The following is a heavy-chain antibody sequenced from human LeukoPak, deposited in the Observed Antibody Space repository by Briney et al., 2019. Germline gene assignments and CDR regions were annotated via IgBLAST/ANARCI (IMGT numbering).Heavy chain of an antibody. V-gene: IGHV3-53*05. Sequence: GGSLRLSCASSGFTVSSNYMTWVRQAPGKGLEWISSIFADHSGGYTFYADSVKGRFTISRDNSKNTLYLQMNSLRAEDTAVYYCARDGAAAAGTAFPDGMDVWGQGTTVTVSS. D-gene: IGHD6-13*01. CDR2: IFADHSGGYT. CDR1: GFTVSSNY. J-gene: IGHJ6*02. CDR3: ARDGAAAAGTAFPDGMDV.